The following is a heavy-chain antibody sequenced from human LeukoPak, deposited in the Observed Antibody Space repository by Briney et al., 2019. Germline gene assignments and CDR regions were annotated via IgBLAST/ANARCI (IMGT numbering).Heavy chain of an antibody. CDR2: INTNTGNP. Sequence: GASVKVSCKASGYTFTKYDMNWVRQAPGQGLEWLGWINTNTGNPTYAQDFTGRFVFSLDTSVSTAYLQISSLKAADTAVYYCARDKGTSSHYYYGMDVWAKGPRSPSP. D-gene: IGHD2-2*01. V-gene: IGHV7-4-1*02. J-gene: IGHJ6*02. CDR3: ARDKGTSSHYYYGMDV. CDR1: GYTFTKYD.